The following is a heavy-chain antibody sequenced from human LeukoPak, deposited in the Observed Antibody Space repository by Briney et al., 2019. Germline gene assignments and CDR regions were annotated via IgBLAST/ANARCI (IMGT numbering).Heavy chain of an antibody. CDR1: GGTFSSYA. J-gene: IGHJ4*02. CDR2: IDPNSGST. Sequence: ASVKVSCKASGGTFSSYAISWVRQAPGQGLESMGWIDPNSGSTNYAQKFQGRVTMTRDTSTSTAYMELSRLRSDDTAVYYCARGPNHYGSGRDYFDDWGQGTPVTVSS. CDR3: ARGPNHYGSGRDYFDD. V-gene: IGHV1-2*02. D-gene: IGHD3-10*01.